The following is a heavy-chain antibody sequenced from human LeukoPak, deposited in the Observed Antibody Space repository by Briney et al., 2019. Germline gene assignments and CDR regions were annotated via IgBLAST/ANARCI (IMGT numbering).Heavy chain of an antibody. V-gene: IGHV3-21*01. CDR3: VYGGGYFQH. D-gene: IGHD4-23*01. CDR1: GFTFSSYS. CDR2: ISSSSNNI. Sequence: PGGSLRLSCAASGFTFSSYSMDWVRQAPGKGLEWVSSISSSSNNIYYADSVKGRLTISRDNGKNSPYLLMNSLRAEDTAVYYCVYGGGYFQHWGQGTLVTVSS. J-gene: IGHJ1*01.